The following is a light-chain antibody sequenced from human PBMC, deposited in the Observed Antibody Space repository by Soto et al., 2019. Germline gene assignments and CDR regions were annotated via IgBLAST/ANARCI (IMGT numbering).Light chain of an antibody. CDR2: EGS. Sequence: QSALTQPASVSGSPGQSITISCTGTSSDVGSYNLVSWYQQHPGKAPKLMIYEGSKRHSGVSNRFSGSKSGNTASLTISGLPAEDEADYYCCSYAGSSDGFGNGTKVPVL. CDR3: CSYAGSSDG. CDR1: SSDVGSYNL. J-gene: IGLJ1*01. V-gene: IGLV2-23*01.